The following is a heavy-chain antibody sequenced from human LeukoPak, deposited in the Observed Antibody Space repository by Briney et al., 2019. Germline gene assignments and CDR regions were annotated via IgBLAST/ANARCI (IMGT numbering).Heavy chain of an antibody. CDR2: IKSKTDGGTT. D-gene: IGHD2-21*02. CDR3: TTDVVTAIVYYFDY. V-gene: IGHV3-15*01. CDR1: GFTFSNAW. J-gene: IGHJ4*02. Sequence: GGSLRLSCAASGFTFSNAWMSWVRQAPGKGLEWVGRIKSKTDGGTTDYAAPAKGRFTISRDDSKNTLYLQMNSLKTEDTAVYYCTTDVVTAIVYYFDYWGQGTLVTVSS.